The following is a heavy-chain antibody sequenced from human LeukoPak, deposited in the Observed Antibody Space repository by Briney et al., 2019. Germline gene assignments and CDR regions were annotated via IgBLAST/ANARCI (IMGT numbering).Heavy chain of an antibody. V-gene: IGHV3-48*01. Sequence: GGSLRLSCAASGFTFSRHSMNWVRQAPGKGLEWLSYISVSSSTIYYADSVKGRFTIARDNAKNTLYLQMNSLRAEDTAVYHCAPRRINWEVDWFDPWGQGTLVTVSS. CDR1: GFTFSRHS. J-gene: IGHJ5*02. CDR3: APRRINWEVDWFDP. CDR2: ISVSSSTI. D-gene: IGHD7-27*01.